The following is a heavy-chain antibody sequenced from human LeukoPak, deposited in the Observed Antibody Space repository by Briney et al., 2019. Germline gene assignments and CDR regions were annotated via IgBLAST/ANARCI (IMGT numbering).Heavy chain of an antibody. CDR3: ASYSYYMDV. CDR2: IYYRGST. CDR1: GGSISGNY. Sequence: SETLSLTCSVSGGSISGNYWSWIRQPPGKGLEWIGYIYYRGSTNYNPSLKSRVTISVDTSKNQFSLKLSSVAAADTAVYYCASYSYYMDVWGKGTTVTVSS. V-gene: IGHV4-59*01. J-gene: IGHJ6*03. D-gene: IGHD2-21*01.